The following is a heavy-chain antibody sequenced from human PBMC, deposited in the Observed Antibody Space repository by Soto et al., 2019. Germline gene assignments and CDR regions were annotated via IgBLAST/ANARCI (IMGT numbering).Heavy chain of an antibody. D-gene: IGHD1-1*01. J-gene: IGHJ6*03. Sequence: GGSLRLSCAASGFTFDDYGMSWFRQAPGKGLEWVGFIRSKAYGGTTEYAASVKGRFTISRDDSKSIAYLQMNSLKTEDTAVYYCTRSWYRVDYYYYMDVWGKGTTVTVSS. V-gene: IGHV3-49*03. CDR1: GFTFDDYG. CDR3: TRSWYRVDYYYYMDV. CDR2: IRSKAYGGTT.